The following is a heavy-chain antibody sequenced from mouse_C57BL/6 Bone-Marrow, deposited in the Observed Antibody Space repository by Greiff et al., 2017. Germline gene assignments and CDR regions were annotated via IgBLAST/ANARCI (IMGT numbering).Heavy chain of an antibody. J-gene: IGHJ4*01. Sequence: EVQLQESGPELVKPGASVKMSCKASGYTFTDYYMHWVKQSHGKSLEWIGYIYPNNGGNGYNQKIKGKATLTVDKSSSTAYMELRSLTSEDSAVYYCARHYYADYYAMDYWGQGTSVTVSS. CDR2: IYPNNGGN. CDR3: ARHYYADYYAMDY. V-gene: IGHV1-34*01. CDR1: GYTFTDYY. D-gene: IGHD1-2*01.